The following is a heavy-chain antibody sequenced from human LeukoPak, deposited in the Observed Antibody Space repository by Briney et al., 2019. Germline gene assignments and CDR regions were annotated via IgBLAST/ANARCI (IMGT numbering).Heavy chain of an antibody. CDR2: ISSSSSYI. CDR1: GXXFXSYS. D-gene: IGHD1-26*01. Sequence: GGXXRLSXAXXGXXFXSYSMXWVRQAPGKGLEWVSSISSSSSYIYYADSVKGRFTISRDNAKNSLYLQMNSLRAEDTAVYYCVVGATTLFDYWGQGTLVIVSS. J-gene: IGHJ4*02. CDR3: VVGATTLFDY. V-gene: IGHV3-21*01.